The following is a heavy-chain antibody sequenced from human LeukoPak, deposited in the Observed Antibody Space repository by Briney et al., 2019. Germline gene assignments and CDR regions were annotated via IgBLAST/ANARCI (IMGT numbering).Heavy chain of an antibody. V-gene: IGHV1-8*01. CDR2: MNPNSGNT. CDR1: GYTFTSYD. J-gene: IGHJ4*02. D-gene: IGHD6-19*01. CDR3: ARGKQWLKRGGTDY. Sequence: ASVKVSCKASGYTFTSYDINWVRQATGQGLEWMGWMNPNSGNTGYAQKFQGRVTMTRNTSISTACMELSSLRSEDTAVYYCARGKQWLKRGGTDYWGQGTLVTVSS.